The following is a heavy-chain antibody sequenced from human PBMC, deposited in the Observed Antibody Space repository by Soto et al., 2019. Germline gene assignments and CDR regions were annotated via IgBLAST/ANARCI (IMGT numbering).Heavy chain of an antibody. CDR3: AGWSLYDFWSGCRPDADYYYGMDV. CDR2: ISAYNGNT. J-gene: IGHJ6*02. V-gene: IGHV1-18*01. CDR1: GYTFTSYG. D-gene: IGHD3-3*01. Sequence: ASVKVSCKASGYTFTSYGISWVRQAPGQGLEWMGWISAYNGNTNYAQKLQGRVTMTTDTSTSTAYMELRSLRSDDTAVYYCAGWSLYDFWSGCRPDADYYYGMDVWGQGTTVTVSS.